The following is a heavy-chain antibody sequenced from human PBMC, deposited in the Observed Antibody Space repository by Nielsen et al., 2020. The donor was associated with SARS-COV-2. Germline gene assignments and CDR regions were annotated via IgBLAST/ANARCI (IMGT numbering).Heavy chain of an antibody. CDR3: ARVVSYYYGMDV. V-gene: IGHV3-33*08. J-gene: IGHJ6*02. CDR1: GFTFSSYG. CDR2: IWYDGSNK. Sequence: GESLKISCAASGFTFSSYGMHRVRQAPGKGPEWVAVIWYDGSNKYYADSVKGRFTIPRDNSKNPLYLQMNSLRAEDTAVSYCARVVSYYYGMDVWGQGTTVTVSS.